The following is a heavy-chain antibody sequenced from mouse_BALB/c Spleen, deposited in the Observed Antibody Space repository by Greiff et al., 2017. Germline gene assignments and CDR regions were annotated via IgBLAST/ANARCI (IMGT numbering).Heavy chain of an antibody. J-gene: IGHJ4*01. CDR2: IWAGGST. CDR1: GFSLTSYG. D-gene: IGHD2-4*01. CDR3: ARPYDYGYAMDY. Sequence: VQLVESGPGLVAPSQSLSITCTVSGFSLTSYGVHWVRQPPGKGLEWLGVIWAGGSTNYNSALMSRLSISKDNSKSQVFLKMNSLQTDDTAMYCCARPYDYGYAMDYWGQGTSVTVSS. V-gene: IGHV2-9*02.